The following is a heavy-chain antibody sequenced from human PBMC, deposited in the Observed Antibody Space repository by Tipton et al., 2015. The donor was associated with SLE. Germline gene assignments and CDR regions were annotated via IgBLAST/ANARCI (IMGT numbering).Heavy chain of an antibody. CDR1: GFTFRTLG. CDR2: IRYDGNVQ. J-gene: IGHJ4*02. CDR3: ATLEARGH. V-gene: IGHV3-30*02. Sequence: SLRLSCAASGFTFRTLGIHWVRQAPGKGLEWVAFIRYDGNVQFYSDSVTGRFTISRDNSRSTLYLQMNSLRPDDTAMYYCATLEARGHWGQGTLVTVPS.